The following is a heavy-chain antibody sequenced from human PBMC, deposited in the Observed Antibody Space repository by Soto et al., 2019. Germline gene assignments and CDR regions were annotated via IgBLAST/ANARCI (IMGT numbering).Heavy chain of an antibody. V-gene: IGHV3-9*01. CDR1: GFTFDDYA. J-gene: IGHJ4*02. Sequence: GGSLRLSCAASGFTFDDYAMHWVRQAPGKGLEWVSGISWNSGSIGYADSVKGRFTISRDNAKNSLYLQMNSLRAEDTALYYCAKDRRSSSWSYFDYWGQGPLVTVSS. CDR2: ISWNSGSI. D-gene: IGHD6-13*01. CDR3: AKDRRSSSWSYFDY.